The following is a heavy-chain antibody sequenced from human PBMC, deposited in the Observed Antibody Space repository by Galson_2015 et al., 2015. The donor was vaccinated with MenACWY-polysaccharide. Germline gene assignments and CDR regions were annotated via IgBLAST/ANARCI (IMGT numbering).Heavy chain of an antibody. V-gene: IGHV3-23*01. D-gene: IGHD6-19*01. J-gene: IGHJ4*02. CDR2: ITGSGGST. CDR3: AKALAGYSIGWYNPPFDY. Sequence: SLRLSCAASGFTFSSYAMSWVRQAPGKGLEWVSDITGSGGSTYYADSVKGRFTISRDNSKNTLYLQMNSLRAEDTAVYYCAKALAGYSIGWYNPPFDYWGQGTLVTVSS. CDR1: GFTFSSYA.